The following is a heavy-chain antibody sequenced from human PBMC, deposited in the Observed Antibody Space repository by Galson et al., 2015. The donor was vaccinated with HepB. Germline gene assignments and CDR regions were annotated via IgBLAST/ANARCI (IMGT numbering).Heavy chain of an antibody. V-gene: IGHV1-2*04. CDR2: INPNSGGT. CDR1: GYTFTGYY. D-gene: IGHD7-27*01. CDR3: ARGGLTGDVPYPYGMDV. Sequence: SVKVSCKASGYTFTGYYMHWVRQAPGQGLEWMGWINPNSGGTNYAQKFQGWVTMTRDTSISTAYMELSRLRSDDTAVYYCARGGLTGDVPYPYGMDVWGQGTTVTVSS. J-gene: IGHJ6*02.